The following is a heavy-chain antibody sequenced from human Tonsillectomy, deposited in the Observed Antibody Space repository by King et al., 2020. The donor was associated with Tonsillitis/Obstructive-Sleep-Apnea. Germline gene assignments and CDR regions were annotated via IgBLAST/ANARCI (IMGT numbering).Heavy chain of an antibody. CDR2: IDPSDSYT. J-gene: IGHJ6*02. Sequence: QLVQSGAEVKKPGGSLRISCKGSGYSFTSYWINWVRQMPGKGLEWMGRIDPSDSYTNYSPSFQGHVTISTDKSIRTAYLQRSSLKAADTARYYCARRQDYSSWCGYGIDVWGQGTTVTVSS. CDR3: ARRQDYSSWCGYGIDV. V-gene: IGHV5-10-1*03. D-gene: IGHD6-13*01. CDR1: GYSFTSYW.